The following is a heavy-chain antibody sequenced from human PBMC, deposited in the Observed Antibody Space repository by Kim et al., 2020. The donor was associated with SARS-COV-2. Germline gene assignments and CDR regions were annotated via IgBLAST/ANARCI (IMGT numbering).Heavy chain of an antibody. J-gene: IGHJ4*02. CDR2: IKSKTDGGTT. CDR1: GFTFSNAW. V-gene: IGHV3-15*01. D-gene: IGHD6-13*01. Sequence: GGSLRLSCAASGFTFSNAWMSWVRQAPGKGLEWVGRIKSKTDGGTTDYAAPVKGRFTISRDDSKNTLYLQMNSLKTEDTAVYYCTTSSSSWYKFDYWGQGTLVTVSS. CDR3: TTSSSSWYKFDY.